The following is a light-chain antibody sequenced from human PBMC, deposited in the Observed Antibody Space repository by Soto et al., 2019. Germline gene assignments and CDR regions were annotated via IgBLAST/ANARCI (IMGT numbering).Light chain of an antibody. CDR2: DNN. CDR1: SSNIGNNY. Sequence: QAVVTQPPSVSAAPGQKVTISCSGSSSNIGNNYVSWYQQLPGTAPKLLIYDNNKRPSGIPDRFSGSKSGTSATLGITGLQTGDEADYYCGTWDSGLIAGVFGGGTKLTVL. V-gene: IGLV1-51*01. CDR3: GTWDSGLIAGV. J-gene: IGLJ2*01.